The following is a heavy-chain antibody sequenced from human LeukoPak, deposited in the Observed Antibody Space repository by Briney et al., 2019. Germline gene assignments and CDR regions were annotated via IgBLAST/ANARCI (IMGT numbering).Heavy chain of an antibody. CDR3: AKDREPLTVVPPPSYFDY. CDR2: MSGSGGST. Sequence: GGSLRLSCAASGFTFSSYGMSWVRQAAGNGLEWVSAMSGSGGSTCYADCVKGRLTISRDNSKNTLYLQMNSLRAEDTAVYYCAKDREPLTVVPPPSYFDYWGQGTLVTVSS. CDR1: GFTFSSYG. V-gene: IGHV3-23*01. J-gene: IGHJ4*02. D-gene: IGHD4-23*01.